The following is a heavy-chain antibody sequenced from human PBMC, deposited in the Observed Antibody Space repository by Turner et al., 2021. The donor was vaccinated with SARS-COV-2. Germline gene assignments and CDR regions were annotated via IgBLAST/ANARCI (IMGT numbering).Heavy chain of an antibody. Sequence: QVQLVESGRGVVQPGRSMRHSCAASGFTFSSYGMHWVRQAPGKGLECVAVISYYGNNKYYADSVKVRFTISRDNSKNTLYLQMNSLRAEDTSVYYCAKQLGLYSNPMYYFDYWCQGTLVTVSS. CDR1: GFTFSSYG. D-gene: IGHD4-4*01. CDR3: AKQLGLYSNPMYYFDY. J-gene: IGHJ4*02. V-gene: IGHV3-30*18. CDR2: ISYYGNNK.